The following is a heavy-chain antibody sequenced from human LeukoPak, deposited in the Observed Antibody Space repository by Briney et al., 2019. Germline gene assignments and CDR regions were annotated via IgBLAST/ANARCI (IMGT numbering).Heavy chain of an antibody. CDR3: ARGRYSYGYPAGWLDP. CDR2: INPSGGST. D-gene: IGHD5-18*01. Sequence: ASVKVSCKASGYTFTSYYMHWVRQAPGQGLEWMGIINPSGGSTSYAQKFQGRVTMTRDTSTSTVYMELSSLRSEDTAVYYCARGRYSYGYPAGWLDPWGQGTLVTVSS. V-gene: IGHV1-46*01. CDR1: GYTFTSYY. J-gene: IGHJ5*02.